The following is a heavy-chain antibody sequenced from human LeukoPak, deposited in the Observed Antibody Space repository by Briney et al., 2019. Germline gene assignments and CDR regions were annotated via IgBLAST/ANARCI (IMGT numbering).Heavy chain of an antibody. D-gene: IGHD3-10*01. V-gene: IGHV1-18*01. Sequence: GASVKVSCKASGYTFTNFGISWVRQAPGQGLEWMGWISAYNGNTNYAQKVQGRVTMTTETSTSTVYMELRSLRSDDTAVYYCARHYDAGKDDAFHIWGQGTMVTVSS. CDR1: GYTFTNFG. CDR2: ISAYNGNT. CDR3: ARHYDAGKDDAFHI. J-gene: IGHJ3*02.